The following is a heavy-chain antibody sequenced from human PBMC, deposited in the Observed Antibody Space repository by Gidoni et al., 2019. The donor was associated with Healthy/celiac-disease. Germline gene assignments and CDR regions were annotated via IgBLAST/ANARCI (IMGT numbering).Heavy chain of an antibody. Sequence: QLQLQESGSGLVKPSQTLSLTCAVPGASISSGGYSWSWIRQPPGKGLDWIGYIYHSGSTYYNPSLKSRVTISVDRSKNQFSLKLSSVTAADTAVYYCARAHEYQRDWFDPWGQGTLVTVSS. CDR1: GASISSGGYS. J-gene: IGHJ5*02. CDR3: ARAHEYQRDWFDP. D-gene: IGHD2-2*01. V-gene: IGHV4-30-2*01. CDR2: IYHSGST.